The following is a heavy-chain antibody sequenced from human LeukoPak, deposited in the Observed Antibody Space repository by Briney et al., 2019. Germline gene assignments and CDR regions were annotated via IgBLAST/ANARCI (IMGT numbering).Heavy chain of an antibody. CDR1: GFTFSRYN. V-gene: IGHV3-48*04. CDR2: ISSSSSTI. Sequence: PGGSLRLSCAASGFTFSRYNMNWVRQAPGKGLEWVSYISSSSSTIYYADSVKGRFTISRGNAKNSVFLQTNSLRAEDTAVYSCARERTEYTYAPDYYYYYMDVWGKGTTVTVSS. CDR3: ARERTEYTYAPDYYYYYMDV. D-gene: IGHD5-18*01. J-gene: IGHJ6*03.